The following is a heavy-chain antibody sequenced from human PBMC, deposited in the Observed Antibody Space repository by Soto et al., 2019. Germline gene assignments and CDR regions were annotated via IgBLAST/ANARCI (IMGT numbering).Heavy chain of an antibody. V-gene: IGHV4-34*01. Sequence: SATLSLTCAVYGGSFSGYYWSWIRQPPGKGLEWIGEINHSGSTNYNPSLKSRVTISVDTSKNQFSLKLSSVTAADTAVYYCASSGSYYGYWGQGTLVTVSS. J-gene: IGHJ4*02. CDR1: GGSFSGYY. CDR3: ASSGSYYGY. D-gene: IGHD1-26*01. CDR2: INHSGST.